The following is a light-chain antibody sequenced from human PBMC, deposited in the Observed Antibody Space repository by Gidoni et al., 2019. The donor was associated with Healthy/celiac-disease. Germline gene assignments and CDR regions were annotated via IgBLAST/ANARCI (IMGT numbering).Light chain of an antibody. J-gene: IGLJ3*02. V-gene: IGLV6-57*04. Sequence: NFMLTQTHSGSESPGKTVTISCTRSSGSIASNYVQWYQQRPGSAPTTVIYEDNQRPSGVPDRFSGSIDSSSNSASLTISGLKTEDEADYYCQSYDSSNHWVFGGGTKLTVL. CDR3: QSYDSSNHWV. CDR2: EDN. CDR1: SGSIASNY.